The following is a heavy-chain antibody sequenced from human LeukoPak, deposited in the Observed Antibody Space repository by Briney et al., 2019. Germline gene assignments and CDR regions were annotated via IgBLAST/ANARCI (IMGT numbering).Heavy chain of an antibody. CDR2: ISSSSSYI. V-gene: IGHV3-21*01. J-gene: IGHJ2*01. D-gene: IGHD6-19*01. CDR1: GFTFSSYS. CDR3: ARLPKPVVIAVAEYWYFDL. Sequence: PGGSLRLSCAASGFTFSSYSMNWVRQAPGKGLEWVSSISSSSSYIYYADSVKGRFTISRDNAKNSLYLQMNSLRAEDTAVYYCARLPKPVVIAVAEYWYFDLWGRGTLVTVSS.